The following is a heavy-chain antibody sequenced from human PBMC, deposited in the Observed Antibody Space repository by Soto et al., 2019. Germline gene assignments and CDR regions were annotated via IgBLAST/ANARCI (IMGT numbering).Heavy chain of an antibody. CDR3: ARLGDDFWSGLAPYYYYYMDV. V-gene: IGHV5-51*01. CDR1: GYSFTSYW. CDR2: IYPGDSDT. Sequence: GESLKISCKGSGYSFTSYWIGWVRQMPGKGLEWMGIIYPGDSDTRYSPSFQGQVTISADKSISTAYLQWSSLKASDTAMYYCARLGDDFWSGLAPYYYYYMDVWGKGTTVTVSS. D-gene: IGHD3-3*01. J-gene: IGHJ6*03.